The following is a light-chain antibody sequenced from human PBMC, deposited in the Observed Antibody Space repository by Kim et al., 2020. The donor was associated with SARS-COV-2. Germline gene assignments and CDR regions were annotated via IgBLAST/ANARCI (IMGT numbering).Light chain of an antibody. CDR1: SSNIGSNY. J-gene: IGLJ3*02. CDR2: RNN. V-gene: IGLV1-47*01. Sequence: QSVLTQPPSASGTPGQRVTISCSGSSSNIGSNYVYWYQQLPGTAPKLLIYRNNQRPSGAPDRFSGSKSGTSASLAISGLRSEDEADYYCAAWDDSLSGLNWVFGGGTQLTVL. CDR3: AAWDDSLSGLNWV.